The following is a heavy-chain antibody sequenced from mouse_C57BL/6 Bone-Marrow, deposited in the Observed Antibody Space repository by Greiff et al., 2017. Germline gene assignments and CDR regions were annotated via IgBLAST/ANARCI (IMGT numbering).Heavy chain of an antibody. CDR3: ATYYYGSHDY. Sequence: EVMLVESGGGLVQPGGSLKLSCAASGFTFSDSGMHWVRQAPEKGLEWVAYISSGSSTIYYADTVKGRFTISRDNAKNTLFLQMTSLRSEDTAMYYCATYYYGSHDYWGQGTTLTVSS. CDR1: GFTFSDSG. D-gene: IGHD1-1*01. CDR2: ISSGSSTI. J-gene: IGHJ2*01. V-gene: IGHV5-17*01.